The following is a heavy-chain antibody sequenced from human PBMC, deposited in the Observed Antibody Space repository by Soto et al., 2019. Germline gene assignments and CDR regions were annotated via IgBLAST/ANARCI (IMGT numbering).Heavy chain of an antibody. CDR2: MSFDGSDI. CDR3: AKVREDIVLLVALDY. Sequence: PGGSLRLSCAASGVDFSNYVLHWVRQAPGKGLEWVAVMSFDGSDIYYADSVKGRFTISRDNSKNTLYLQMYNLRPEDTAVYYCAKVREDIVLLVALDYWGQGTLVTVSS. J-gene: IGHJ4*02. CDR1: GVDFSNYV. V-gene: IGHV3-30*18. D-gene: IGHD2-8*01.